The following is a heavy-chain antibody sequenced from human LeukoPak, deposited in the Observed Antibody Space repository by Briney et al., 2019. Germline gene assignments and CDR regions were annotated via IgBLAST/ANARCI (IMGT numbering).Heavy chain of an antibody. Sequence: GGSLRLSCAASGFTFSSYEMNWVRQAPGKGLEWVSYNSSSGSTIYYADYVKGRFTISRDNAKNSLYLQMNSLRAEDTAVYYCAREASHINSFDYWGQGTLVTVSS. J-gene: IGHJ4*02. CDR1: GFTFSSYE. D-gene: IGHD2-2*01. V-gene: IGHV3-48*03. CDR2: NSSSGSTI. CDR3: AREASHINSFDY.